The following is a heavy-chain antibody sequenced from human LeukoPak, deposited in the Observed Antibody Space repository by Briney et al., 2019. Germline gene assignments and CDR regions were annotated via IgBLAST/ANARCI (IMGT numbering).Heavy chain of an antibody. D-gene: IGHD1-26*01. CDR3: VRGNTIATTYSFDY. Sequence: GGSLRLSCAASGFTFSSYWMHWVRQAPGKGLVWVARINGDGGITIYADSVEGRFTISRDISKNTVYLQMDSLRADDTAVYYCVRGNTIATTYSFDYWGQGSLVTVSS. V-gene: IGHV3-74*01. CDR2: INGDGGIT. CDR1: GFTFSSYW. J-gene: IGHJ4*02.